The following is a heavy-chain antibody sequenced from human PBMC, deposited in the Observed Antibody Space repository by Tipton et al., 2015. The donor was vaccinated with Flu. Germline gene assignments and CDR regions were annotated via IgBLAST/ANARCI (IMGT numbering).Heavy chain of an antibody. J-gene: IGHJ4*02. CDR2: TRNKANSYTT. V-gene: IGHV3-72*01. CDR1: GFTFSDHY. Sequence: SLRLSCAASGFTFSDHYMDWVRQAPGKGLEWVGRTRNKANSYTTEYAASVKGRFTISRDDSKNSLYLQMNSLKTEDTAVYYCARAPPPTIFGVVHYSFDYWVQGTLVTVSS. CDR3: ARAPPPTIFGVVHYSFDY. D-gene: IGHD3-3*01.